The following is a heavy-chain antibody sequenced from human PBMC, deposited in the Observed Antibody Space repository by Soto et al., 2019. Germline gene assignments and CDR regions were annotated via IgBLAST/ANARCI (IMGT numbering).Heavy chain of an antibody. D-gene: IGHD3-22*01. CDR2: INSDGSST. Sequence: GGSLRLSCAASGFTFSSYWMHWVRQAPGKGLVWVSRINSDGSSTSYADSVKGRFTISRDNAKNTLYLQMNSLRAEDTAVYYCARVARYYDSSGYPDYWGQGTLVTVSS. CDR3: ARVARYYDSSGYPDY. J-gene: IGHJ4*02. CDR1: GFTFSSYW. V-gene: IGHV3-74*01.